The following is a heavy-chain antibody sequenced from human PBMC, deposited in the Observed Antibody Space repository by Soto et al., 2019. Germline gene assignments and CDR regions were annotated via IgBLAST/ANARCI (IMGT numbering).Heavy chain of an antibody. CDR2: IIRIFGTP. J-gene: IGHJ6*02. CDR1: GGTFSSYA. V-gene: IGHV1-69*12. D-gene: IGHD3-10*01. Sequence: QVQLVQSGAEVKKPGSSVKVSCKASGGTFSSYAINWVRQAPGQGLEWMGGIIRIFGTPDYAQRFQGRVTITADESTSTAYMELSSLRSEGTAVDYCARQGSNEYYCYGMDVWGQGTTVTVSS. CDR3: ARQGSNEYYCYGMDV.